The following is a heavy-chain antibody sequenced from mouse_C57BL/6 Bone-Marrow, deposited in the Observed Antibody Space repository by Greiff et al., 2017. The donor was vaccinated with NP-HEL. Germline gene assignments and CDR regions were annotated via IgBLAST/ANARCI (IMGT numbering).Heavy chain of an antibody. J-gene: IGHJ4*01. CDR1: GYTFTNYW. Sequence: QVQLKQSGAELVRPGTSVKMSCKASGYTFTNYWIGWVKQRPGHGLEWIGDIYPGSGYTNYNEKFKGKATLTADKSSSTAYMQFSSLTSEDSAIYYGARAGGQARYDDRDYWGRGTAVTVTA. V-gene: IGHV1-63*01. CDR2: IYPGSGYT. CDR3: ARAGGQARYDDRDY. D-gene: IGHD3-2*02.